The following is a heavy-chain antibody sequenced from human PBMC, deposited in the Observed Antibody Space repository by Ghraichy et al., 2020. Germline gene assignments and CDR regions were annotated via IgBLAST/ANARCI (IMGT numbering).Heavy chain of an antibody. J-gene: IGHJ4*02. V-gene: IGHV4-39*01. Sequence: SETLSLTCTVSGGSISSSSYYWGWIRQPPGKGLEWIGIMRYSGNTYYNPSLKSRVTMSVDTSKNQLSLRLNSVTAADTAVYYCARLPIYTTGWQADYWGPGALVTVSS. CDR2: MRYSGNT. CDR3: ARLPIYTTGWQADY. CDR1: GGSISSSSYY. D-gene: IGHD6-19*01.